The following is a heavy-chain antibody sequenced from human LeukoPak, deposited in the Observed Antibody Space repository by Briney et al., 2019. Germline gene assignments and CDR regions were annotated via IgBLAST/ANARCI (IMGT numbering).Heavy chain of an antibody. V-gene: IGHV1-2*02. CDR1: GYTFTGYY. Sequence: GASVKVSCEASGYTFTGYYLHWVRQAPGQGLEWMGWINPNSGGTNYTQKFQGRVTMTRDTSISTAYMELSRLRSDDTAVYYCARGGPAARLITFGGVTDYWGQGTLVTVSS. CDR2: INPNSGGT. CDR3: ARGGPAARLITFGGVTDY. J-gene: IGHJ4*02. D-gene: IGHD3-16*01.